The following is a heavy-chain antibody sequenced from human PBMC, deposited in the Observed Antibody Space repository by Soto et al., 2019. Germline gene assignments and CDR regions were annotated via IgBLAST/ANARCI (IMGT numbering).Heavy chain of an antibody. CDR3: ARKKIVGATSKRYYYGMDV. CDR1: GGSISSYY. CDR2: IYYSGST. V-gene: IGHV4-59*12. Sequence: SETLSLTCAVSGGSISSYYWSGIRQPPGKGLEWIGDIYYSGSTNYNPSLKSRVTISVDKSKNQFSLKLSSVTAADTAVYYCARKKIVGATSKRYYYGMDVWGQGTTVTVSS. J-gene: IGHJ6*02. D-gene: IGHD1-26*01.